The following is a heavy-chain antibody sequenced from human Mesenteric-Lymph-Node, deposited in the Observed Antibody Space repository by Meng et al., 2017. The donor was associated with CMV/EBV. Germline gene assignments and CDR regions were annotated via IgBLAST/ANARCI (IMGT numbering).Heavy chain of an antibody. CDR2: IYYSGST. CDR1: GGSFSGYY. V-gene: IGHV4-59*08. CDR3: AQSDAGMVVEN. J-gene: IGHJ1*01. D-gene: IGHD2-8*01. Sequence: SETLSLTCAVYGGSFSGYYWSWIRQPPGKGLEWIGYIYYSGSTNYNPSLTSRVTISLDTSKNQLSLKLSSVTAADAAVYYCAQSDAGMVVENWGQGTLVTVSS.